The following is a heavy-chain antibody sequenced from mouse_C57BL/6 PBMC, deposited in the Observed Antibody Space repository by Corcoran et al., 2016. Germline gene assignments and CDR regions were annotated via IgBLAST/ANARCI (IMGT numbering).Heavy chain of an antibody. V-gene: IGHV1-80*01. Sequence: QVRLQQSGAGLVKPGASVKIPGKASGYAFSSYWMNWVTQRPGKGLEWIGQIYPGDGDTNYNGNFKGKATLTADKSSSTAYMQLSSLTSEDAAVYFCARNLGFAYWGQGTLVTVSA. CDR1: GYAFSSYW. CDR2: IYPGDGDT. J-gene: IGHJ3*01. CDR3: ARNLGFAY.